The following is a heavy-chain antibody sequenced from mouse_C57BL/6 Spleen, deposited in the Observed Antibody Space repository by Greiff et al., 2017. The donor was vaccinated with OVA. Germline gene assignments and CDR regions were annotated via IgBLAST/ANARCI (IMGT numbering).Heavy chain of an antibody. V-gene: IGHV1-82*01. Sequence: QVQLKQSGPELVKPGASVKISCKASGYAFSSSWMNWVKQRPGKGLEWIGRIYPGDGDTNYNGKFKGKATLTADKSSSTAYMQLSSLTSEDSAVYFCAPKPYYAMDYWGQGTSVTVSS. CDR2: IYPGDGDT. CDR3: APKPYYAMDY. J-gene: IGHJ4*01. CDR1: GYAFSSSW.